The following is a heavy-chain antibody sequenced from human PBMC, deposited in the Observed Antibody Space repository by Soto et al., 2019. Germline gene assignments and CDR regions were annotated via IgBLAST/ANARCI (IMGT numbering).Heavy chain of an antibody. CDR3: ARAFSSGSTHFFDY. Sequence: SETLSLTCAVSGYSISSGYFWGWIRQPPGKGLEWIGSIYHGGSTYYSPSLRSRITMSVDTFKNQFSLKLTSVTAADTAAYYCARAFSSGSTHFFDYWGQATLVTVSS. V-gene: IGHV4-38-2*01. D-gene: IGHD6-19*01. CDR2: IYHGGST. J-gene: IGHJ4*02. CDR1: GYSISSGYF.